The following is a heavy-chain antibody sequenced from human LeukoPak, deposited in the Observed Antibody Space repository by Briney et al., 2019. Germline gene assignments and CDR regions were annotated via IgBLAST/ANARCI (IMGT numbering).Heavy chain of an antibody. CDR3: AREEVILWKYCFDY. V-gene: IGHV4-34*01. J-gene: IGHJ4*02. CDR1: GGSFSGYY. Sequence: SETLSLTCAVYGGSFSGYYWSWIRQPPGKGLEWIGEINHSGSTNYNPSLKSRVTISVDTSKNQFSLKLSSVTAADTAVYYCAREEVILWKYCFDYWGQGTLVTVSS. D-gene: IGHD2-21*01. CDR2: INHSGST.